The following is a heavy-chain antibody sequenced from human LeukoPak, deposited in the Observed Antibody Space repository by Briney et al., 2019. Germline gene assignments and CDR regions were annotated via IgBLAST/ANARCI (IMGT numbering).Heavy chain of an antibody. V-gene: IGHV1-2*06. CDR2: INPNSGGT. Sequence: ASVKVSCKASGYTFTSYYMHWVRQAPGQGLEWMGRINPNSGGTNYAQKFQGRVTMTRDTSISTAYMELSRLRSDDTAVYYCAGQTMVRGVITPFDYWGQGTLVTVSS. CDR1: GYTFTSYY. D-gene: IGHD3-10*01. J-gene: IGHJ4*02. CDR3: AGQTMVRGVITPFDY.